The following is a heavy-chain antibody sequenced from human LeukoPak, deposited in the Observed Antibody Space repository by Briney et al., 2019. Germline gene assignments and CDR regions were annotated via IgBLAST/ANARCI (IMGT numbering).Heavy chain of an antibody. CDR1: GFTFSSYT. J-gene: IGHJ1*01. D-gene: IGHD1-26*01. CDR3: ARDSGSLPFHH. V-gene: IGHV3-30-3*01. CDR2: ISLDGSYK. Sequence: PAGGSLRLSCAASGFTFSSYTMHWVRQAPGKGLEWVALISLDGSYKFYADSVKGRFTISRDNSKSTLYLQMSSLRPEDTAVYYCARDSGSLPFHHWGQGTLVTVSS.